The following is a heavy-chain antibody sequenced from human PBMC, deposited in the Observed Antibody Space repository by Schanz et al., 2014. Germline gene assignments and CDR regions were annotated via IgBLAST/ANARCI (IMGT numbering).Heavy chain of an antibody. CDR1: GFTFSSYA. CDR3: AKGRFGELSAFDI. CDR2: ISSGGTTT. D-gene: IGHD3-10*01. Sequence: EEQLVESGGGLVQPGGSLRLSCVASGFTFSSYAMSWVRQAPGKGPEYVSYISSGGTTTYHSDSVKGRFTMSRDNAKNSVFLQMNSLRAEDTAVYYCAKGRFGELSAFDIWGQGTMVTVSS. J-gene: IGHJ3*02. V-gene: IGHV3-48*01.